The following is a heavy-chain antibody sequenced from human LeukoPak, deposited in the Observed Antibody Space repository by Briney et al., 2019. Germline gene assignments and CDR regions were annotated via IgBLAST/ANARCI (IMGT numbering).Heavy chain of an antibody. CDR3: ARMAYCGGDCYSGLFDY. CDR2: IKQDGSEK. Sequence: GGSLRLSCAASGFTFSSYWMSWVRQAPGKGLEWVANIKQDGSEKYYVDSVKGRFTISRDNAKNSLYLQMNSLRAEDTAVYYCARMAYCGGDCYSGLFDYWGQGTLVTVSS. D-gene: IGHD2-21*02. V-gene: IGHV3-7*01. J-gene: IGHJ4*02. CDR1: GFTFSSYW.